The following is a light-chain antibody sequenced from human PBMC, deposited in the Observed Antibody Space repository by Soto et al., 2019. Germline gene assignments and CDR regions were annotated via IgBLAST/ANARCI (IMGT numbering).Light chain of an antibody. CDR1: QSINNY. CDR3: QQSYSRT. CDR2: AES. Sequence: DIQLTQSPSSLSASVGDRVSISCRASQSINNYLNWYQQKPGKAPKVLIFAESTLQSGVPSRFSGSGSGTDFTLTITSLQPEDFATYYCQQSYSRTFGQGTKVDI. J-gene: IGKJ1*01. V-gene: IGKV1-39*01.